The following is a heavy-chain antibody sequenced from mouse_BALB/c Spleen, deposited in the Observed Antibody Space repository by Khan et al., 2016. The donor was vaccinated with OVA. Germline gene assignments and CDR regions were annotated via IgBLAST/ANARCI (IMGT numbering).Heavy chain of an antibody. CDR2: IKYSGIT. D-gene: IGHD1-1*01. V-gene: IGHV3-2*02. J-gene: IGHJ2*01. CDR1: GYSITSDYA. CDR3: ARSVTISTVVVTDFDF. Sequence: EVQLQESGPGLEKPSQSLSLTCTVTGYSITSDYAWNWIRQFPGNRLEWMGYIKYSGITSYNPSLKSRISITRDTSKNQFFLQLNSVTTEDTATYYCARSVTISTVVVTDFDFWGQGTTLTVSS.